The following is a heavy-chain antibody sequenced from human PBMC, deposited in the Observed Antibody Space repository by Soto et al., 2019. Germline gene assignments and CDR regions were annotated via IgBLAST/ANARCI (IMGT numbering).Heavy chain of an antibody. Sequence: QVQLMQSGAEVKKPGASVKVSCKASGNTFTNYYIHWVRQAPGQGLEWMGTINPSGGHTTYAQKFLGRVTMTRDTSTSTLYMELTSLRSEDMAVYYCARGGHVVVVTAAFDYWGQGTLVTVSS. J-gene: IGHJ4*02. CDR2: INPSGGHT. CDR3: ARGGHVVVVTAAFDY. D-gene: IGHD2-21*02. CDR1: GNTFTNYY. V-gene: IGHV1-46*01.